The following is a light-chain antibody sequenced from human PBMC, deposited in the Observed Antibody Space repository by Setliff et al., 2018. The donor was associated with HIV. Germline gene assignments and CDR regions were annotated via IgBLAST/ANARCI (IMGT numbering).Light chain of an antibody. V-gene: IGLV1-40*01. CDR3: QSYDSNLRDYV. J-gene: IGLJ1*01. CDR2: GNN. CDR1: SPNLGAGYD. Sequence: QSVLTQPPSVSGAPGQRVTISCTGSSPNLGAGYDVQWYQHLPGTAPKLLIYGNNNRPSGVPDRFSGSKPDTSASLAITGLQAEDEADYYCQSYDSNLRDYVFGSGTKVTVL.